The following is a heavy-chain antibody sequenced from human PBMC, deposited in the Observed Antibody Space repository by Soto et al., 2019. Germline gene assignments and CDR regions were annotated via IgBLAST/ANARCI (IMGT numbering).Heavy chain of an antibody. CDR3: AKDRSPGATTWNVY. Sequence: GSLRLSCVASGFTFRSSAMNWVRQAPGKGLEWVSTISGSGVAKFYADYVKGRFTISRDNSNNTVSLQMNSLRAEDAALYYCAKDRSPGATTWNVYWGQGTLVTVSS. V-gene: IGHV3-23*01. J-gene: IGHJ4*02. D-gene: IGHD1-26*01. CDR1: GFTFRSSA. CDR2: ISGSGVAK.